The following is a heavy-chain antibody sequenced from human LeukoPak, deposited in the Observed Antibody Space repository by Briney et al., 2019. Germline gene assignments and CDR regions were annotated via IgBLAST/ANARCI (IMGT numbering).Heavy chain of an antibody. Sequence: GGSLRLSCAASGFTFSRYSMTWVRQAPGKGLEWISHISRTSKTTHYADSVKGRFTISRDKSKNTLYLQMNSLRAEDTAVYYCAKDRRYSGYDSDYWGQGTLVTVSS. J-gene: IGHJ4*02. CDR3: AKDRRYSGYDSDY. CDR2: ISRTSKTT. V-gene: IGHV3-23*01. CDR1: GFTFSRYS. D-gene: IGHD5-12*01.